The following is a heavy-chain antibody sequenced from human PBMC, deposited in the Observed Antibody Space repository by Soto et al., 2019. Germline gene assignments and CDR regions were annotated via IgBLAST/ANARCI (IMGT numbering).Heavy chain of an antibody. Sequence: EVQLLESGGGLVQPGGSLRLSCAASGFTFSSYAISWVRQAPGKGLEWVSAISGSGGSTYYADSVKGRFTISRDNSKNTLYLQMNSLRAEDTAVYYCAKGDSSSPARDYYYGMDVWGQGTTVTVSS. J-gene: IGHJ6*02. D-gene: IGHD6-6*01. CDR2: ISGSGGST. V-gene: IGHV3-23*01. CDR3: AKGDSSSPARDYYYGMDV. CDR1: GFTFSSYA.